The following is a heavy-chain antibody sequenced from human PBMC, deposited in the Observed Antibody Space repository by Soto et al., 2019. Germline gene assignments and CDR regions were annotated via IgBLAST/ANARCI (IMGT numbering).Heavy chain of an antibody. CDR2: ISWNSGSI. V-gene: IGHV3-9*01. D-gene: IGHD1-26*01. Sequence: SLSCAASGFTFDDYAMHWVRQAPGKGLEWVSGISWNSGSIGYADSVKGRFTISRDNAKNSLYLQMNSLRAEDTALYYCAKDLYSGSYYYYGMDVWGQGNTVTVSS. CDR1: GFTFDDYA. CDR3: AKDLYSGSYYYYGMDV. J-gene: IGHJ6*02.